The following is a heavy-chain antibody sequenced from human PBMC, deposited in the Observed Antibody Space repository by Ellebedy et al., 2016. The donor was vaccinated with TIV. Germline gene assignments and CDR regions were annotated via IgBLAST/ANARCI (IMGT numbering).Heavy chain of an antibody. D-gene: IGHD2-21*01. V-gene: IGHV4-59*01. CDR1: GGSFSSYY. CDR2: IYYSGSS. J-gene: IGHJ4*02. Sequence: MPSETLSLTCSVSGGSFSSYYWSWIRQPPGKGLEWIGSIYYSGSSNYNSSLGSRVTITVDTSKKQFSLILSSVTAADTAVYYCARIDPWQPIDDWGQGILVTVSS. CDR3: ARIDPWQPIDD.